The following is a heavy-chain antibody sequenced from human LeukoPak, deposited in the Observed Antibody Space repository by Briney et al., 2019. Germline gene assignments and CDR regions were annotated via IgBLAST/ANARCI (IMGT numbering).Heavy chain of an antibody. J-gene: IGHJ4*02. CDR2: IRDSGSST. Sequence: PGGSLRLSCAASGVTYSSSAMSWVRQAPGKGLEWVSAIRDSGSSTHYADSVKGRFTTSRDNSKNTLFLQMNSLRAEDTAIYYCAKYGPQDSGSSHFDYWGQGALVTVSS. CDR3: AKYGPQDSGSSHFDY. V-gene: IGHV3-23*01. D-gene: IGHD1-26*01. CDR1: GVTYSSSA.